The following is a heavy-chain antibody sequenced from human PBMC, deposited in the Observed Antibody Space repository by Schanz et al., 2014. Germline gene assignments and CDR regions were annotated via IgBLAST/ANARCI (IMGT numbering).Heavy chain of an antibody. CDR3: AKTLFPGGTQTFGN. CDR2: FDAHDGRA. D-gene: IGHD2-8*02. Sequence: EMQLLESGGGLVQPGGSLKLSCAASGLIFSNYVMSWVRQAPGKGLEWVSGFDAHDGRAYYADSAKGRFTISRDNSKSALYVEMNSLRVEDTAVYYCAKTLFPGGTQTFGNWGRGTLVTVSS. V-gene: IGHV3-23*01. CDR1: GLIFSNYV. J-gene: IGHJ4*02.